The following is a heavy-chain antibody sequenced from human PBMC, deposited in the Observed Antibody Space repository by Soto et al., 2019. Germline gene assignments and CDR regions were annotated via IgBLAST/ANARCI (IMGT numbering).Heavy chain of an antibody. CDR2: ISSSSNTI. V-gene: IGHV3-48*01. Sequence: EMQRVESGGGLVQPGGSLRLSCAASGFTFSSYSMNWVRQAPGKGLEWVSYISSSSNTIYYADSVKGRFTISRDNAKNSLYLQMNSLRAEDTAVYHCARENPTRGGGAFDIWGQGTMVTVSS. J-gene: IGHJ3*02. D-gene: IGHD3-16*01. CDR1: GFTFSSYS. CDR3: ARENPTRGGGAFDI.